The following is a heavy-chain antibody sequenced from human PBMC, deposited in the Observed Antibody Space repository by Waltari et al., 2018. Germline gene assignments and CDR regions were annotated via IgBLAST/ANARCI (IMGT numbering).Heavy chain of an antibody. J-gene: IGHJ4*02. V-gene: IGHV3-23*03. Sequence: EVQLLESGGGLVQPGGSLRLSCAASGFTFSSYAMSWVGQAPGKGLEWVSVIYSGGSTYYADSVKGRFTISRDNSKNTLYLQMNSLRAEDTAVYYCAKGGLRYFDWFLLSYWGQGTLVTVSS. CDR1: GFTFSSYA. D-gene: IGHD3-9*01. CDR3: AKGGLRYFDWFLLSY. CDR2: IYSGGST.